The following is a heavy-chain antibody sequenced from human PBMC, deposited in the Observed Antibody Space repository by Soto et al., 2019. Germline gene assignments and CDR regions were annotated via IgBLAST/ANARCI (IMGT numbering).Heavy chain of an antibody. CDR1: GFSFSSYT. CDR3: ERAHEVAWFDS. V-gene: IGHV3-21*06. J-gene: IGHJ5*01. D-gene: IGHD2-15*01. CDR2: ITNRGTHT. Sequence: GGSLRLSCTASGFSFSSYTMNWVRQAPGKGLQWVASITNRGTHTYSADSVKGQFTISRDNDKNSLYLQMNNLRAEDTATYYCERAHEVAWFDSWGLGTLVTVSS.